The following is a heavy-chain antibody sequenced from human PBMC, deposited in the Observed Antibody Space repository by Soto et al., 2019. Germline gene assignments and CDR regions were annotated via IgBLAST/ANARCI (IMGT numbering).Heavy chain of an antibody. J-gene: IGHJ4*02. CDR2: ITDCSDTV. D-gene: IGHD2-2*03. Sequence: GGSLRLSCVASGFSFCNYNMNWVRQAPGKGLEWVSYITDCSDTVHYADSMRGLVTIPRDNAESSLYLQMTSLRDDDTTVYFCARHSRHGYYLDYWDRGTLVTISS. CDR1: GFSFCNYN. V-gene: IGHV3-48*02. CDR3: ARHSRHGYYLDY.